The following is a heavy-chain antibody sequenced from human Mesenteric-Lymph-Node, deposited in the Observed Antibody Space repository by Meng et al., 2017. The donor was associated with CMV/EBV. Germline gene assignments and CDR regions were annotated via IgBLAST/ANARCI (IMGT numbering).Heavy chain of an antibody. V-gene: IGHV3-74*01. CDR1: GFTFSSFW. J-gene: IGHJ4*02. Sequence: GESLKISCAASGFTFSSFWMHWVRQPPGKGLVWVSRINSDGRTTNYADSVKGRFTIPRDNAKNTLYLQMNSLRAEDTAVYYCARDGDSSSPTNWGQGTLVTVSS. CDR2: INSDGRTT. D-gene: IGHD6-6*01. CDR3: ARDGDSSSPTN.